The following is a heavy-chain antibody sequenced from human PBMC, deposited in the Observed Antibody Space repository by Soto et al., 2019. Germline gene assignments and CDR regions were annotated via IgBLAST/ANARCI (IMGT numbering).Heavy chain of an antibody. Sequence: QEQLVQSGAEVKKPGASVKVSCKASGYAFTLYSIHWVRQAPGQGLEWMGMINPTGGSTSYSPKFQGRLTMTTDTSTTTVHMELSSLKSEDTAVFYCARSTGAYASYIWGQGTMVTVSS. V-gene: IGHV1-46*01. CDR3: ARSTGAYASYI. D-gene: IGHD1-1*01. CDR2: INPTGGST. CDR1: GYAFTLYS. J-gene: IGHJ3*02.